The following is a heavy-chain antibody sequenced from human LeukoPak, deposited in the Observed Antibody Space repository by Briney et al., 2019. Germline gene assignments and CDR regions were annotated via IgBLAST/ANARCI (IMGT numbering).Heavy chain of an antibody. J-gene: IGHJ6*03. Sequence: GASVKVSCKASGYSFTGYYIHWVRQAPGQGLEWMGWINPNSGGTNYAQKFQGRVTMTRDTSISTAYMELSRLRSDDTAVYYCARRKYCSGGSCYANNYYYYMDVWGKGTTVTVSS. CDR3: ARRKYCSGGSCYANNYYYYMDV. D-gene: IGHD2-15*01. CDR1: GYSFTGYY. V-gene: IGHV1-2*02. CDR2: INPNSGGT.